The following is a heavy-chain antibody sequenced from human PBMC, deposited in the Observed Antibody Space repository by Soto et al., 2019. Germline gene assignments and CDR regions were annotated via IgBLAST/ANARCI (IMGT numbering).Heavy chain of an antibody. D-gene: IGHD2-15*01. Sequence: GGSLRLSCAASGFTFSSYWMHWVRQVPGKGLVWVSRINTDGSITSHADSVKGRFTISRDNAKNTLYLQMNSLRADDTAVYYCTRDSGGRDAYWGQGALVGVSS. CDR1: GFTFSSYW. V-gene: IGHV3-74*01. J-gene: IGHJ4*01. CDR3: TRDSGGRDAY. CDR2: INTDGSIT.